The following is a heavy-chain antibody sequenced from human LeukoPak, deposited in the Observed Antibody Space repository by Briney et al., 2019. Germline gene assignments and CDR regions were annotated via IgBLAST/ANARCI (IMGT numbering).Heavy chain of an antibody. J-gene: IGHJ3*02. V-gene: IGHV4-39*07. CDR2: IYYSGST. CDR3: ARDDTFDI. Sequence: PSETLSLTCTVSGGSISSSSYYWGWIRQPPGKGLEWIGSIYYSGSTYYNPSLKSRVTISVDTSKNQFSLKLSSVTAADTAVYYCARDDTFDIWGQGTMVTVSS. CDR1: GGSISSSSYY.